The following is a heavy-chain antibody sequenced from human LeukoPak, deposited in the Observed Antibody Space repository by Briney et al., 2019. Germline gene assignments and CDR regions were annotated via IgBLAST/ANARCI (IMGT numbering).Heavy chain of an antibody. Sequence: SVKVSCKASGGTFISYAISWVRQAPGQGSEWMGGIIPIFATANYSHMFQGRVPLTTDQSPSTAYMELSSLRSEDTAVYYCARAKITGTTVFYMDVWGKGTTVTVSS. CDR3: ARAKITGTTVFYMDV. CDR2: IIPIFATA. V-gene: IGHV1-69*05. D-gene: IGHD1-7*01. J-gene: IGHJ6*03. CDR1: GGTFISYA.